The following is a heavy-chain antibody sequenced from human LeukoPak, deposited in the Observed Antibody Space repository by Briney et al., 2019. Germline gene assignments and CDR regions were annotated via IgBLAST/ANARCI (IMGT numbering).Heavy chain of an antibody. CDR2: ISYDGSNK. Sequence: PGGSLRLSCAASGFTFSSYGMHWVRQAPGKGLEWVAVISYDGSNKYDADSVKGRFTISRDNSKNTLYLQMNSLRAEDTAVYYCANGGVVGATLGFDYWGQGTLVTVSS. CDR1: GFTFSSYG. J-gene: IGHJ4*02. V-gene: IGHV3-30*18. CDR3: ANGGVVGATLGFDY. D-gene: IGHD1-26*01.